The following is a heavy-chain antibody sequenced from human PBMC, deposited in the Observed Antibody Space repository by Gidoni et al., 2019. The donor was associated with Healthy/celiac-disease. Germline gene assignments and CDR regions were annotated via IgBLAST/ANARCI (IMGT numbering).Heavy chain of an antibody. J-gene: IGHJ6*02. Sequence: QVQLVQSGVEVKKPGSSVKVSCKASGGTFSSYTISWVRQAPGQGLEWMGRIIPILGIANYAQKFQGRVTITADKSTSTAYMELSSLRSEDTAVYYCARDLRSYYYGMDVWGQGTTVTVSS. CDR1: GGTFSSYT. CDR3: ARDLRSYYYGMDV. CDR2: IIPILGIA. V-gene: IGHV1-69*08.